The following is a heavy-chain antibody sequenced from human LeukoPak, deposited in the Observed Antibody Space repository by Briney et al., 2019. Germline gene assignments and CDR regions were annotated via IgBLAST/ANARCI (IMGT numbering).Heavy chain of an antibody. CDR3: ARSSPYCSSTSCPRDY. D-gene: IGHD2-2*01. V-gene: IGHV4-59*05. CDR2: IYYSGST. CDR1: GGSISSYY. J-gene: IGHJ4*02. Sequence: SETLSLTCTVSGGSISSYYWSWIRQPPGKGLEWIGSIYYSGSTYYNPSLKSRVTISVDTSKNQFSLKLSSVTAADTAVYYCARSSPYCSSTSCPRDYWGQGTLVTVSS.